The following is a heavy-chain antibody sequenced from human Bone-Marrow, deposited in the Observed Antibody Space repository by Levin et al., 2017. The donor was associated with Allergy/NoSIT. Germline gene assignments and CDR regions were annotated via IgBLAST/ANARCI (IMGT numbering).Heavy chain of an antibody. J-gene: IGHJ3*01. V-gene: IGHV4-59*08. CDR2: IYDSANT. CDR1: GGSITSYY. CDR3: ARGVTYYYDPRRVGRDAFDL. Sequence: PSETLSLTCTVSGGSITSYYWSWIRQSPGKGLEWIGYIYDSANTDYNPSLKSRVTISRDTSKNQFSLELRSVTAADTAVYYCARGVTYYYDPRRVGRDAFDLWGQGTMVTVSP. D-gene: IGHD3-22*01.